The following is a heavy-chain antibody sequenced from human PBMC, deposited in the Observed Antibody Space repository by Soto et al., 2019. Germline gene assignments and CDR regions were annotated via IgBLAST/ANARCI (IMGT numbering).Heavy chain of an antibody. Sequence: WGSLRLSCAASGFTFSSYAMSWVRQAPGKGLEWVSAISGSGGSTYYADSVKGRFTISRDNSKNTLYLQMNSLRAEDTAVYYCAKDVVLMVYARKYNWFDPWGQGTLVTVSS. D-gene: IGHD2-8*01. CDR3: AKDVVLMVYARKYNWFDP. CDR2: ISGSGGST. CDR1: GFTFSSYA. J-gene: IGHJ5*02. V-gene: IGHV3-23*01.